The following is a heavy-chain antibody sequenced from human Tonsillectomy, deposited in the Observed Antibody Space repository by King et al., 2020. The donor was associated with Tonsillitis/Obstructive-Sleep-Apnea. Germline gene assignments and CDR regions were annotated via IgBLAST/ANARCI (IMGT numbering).Heavy chain of an antibody. Sequence: QLVPSGSEVPTPGASLKLSCTGSGYSFTSYWIGWVRQMPGKGLEWLGIIYPGDSDTRYSPSFQGQVTISADRSLSPAYLQWSSLKASDTAMYYCARLGYCSGGRCNVGDYWGQGTLVTVSS. J-gene: IGHJ4*02. D-gene: IGHD2-15*01. CDR2: IYPGDSDT. CDR3: ARLGYCSGGRCNVGDY. CDR1: GYSFTSYW. V-gene: IGHV5-51*01.